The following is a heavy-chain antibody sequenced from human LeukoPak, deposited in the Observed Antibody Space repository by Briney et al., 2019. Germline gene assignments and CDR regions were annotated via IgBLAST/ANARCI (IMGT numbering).Heavy chain of an antibody. V-gene: IGHV4-4*07. CDR2: VYTSGST. Sequence: SETLSLTCTVSGGSISSYYWSWIRQPAGKGLEWIGRVYTSGSTNYNPSLKSRVTMSVDTSKNQFSLKLSSVTAADTAVYYCARHLEDSSSFVYWGQGTLVTVSS. J-gene: IGHJ4*02. CDR1: GGSISSYY. D-gene: IGHD6-13*01. CDR3: ARHLEDSSSFVY.